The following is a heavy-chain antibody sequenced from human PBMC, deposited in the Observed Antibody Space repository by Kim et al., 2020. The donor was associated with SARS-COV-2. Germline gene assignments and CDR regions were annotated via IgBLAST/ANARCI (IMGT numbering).Heavy chain of an antibody. V-gene: IGHV4-34*01. CDR3: ARGYSSSSIYYYYYYMDV. CDR2: INHSGST. J-gene: IGHJ6*03. D-gene: IGHD6-13*01. CDR1: GGSFSGYY. Sequence: SETLSLTCAVYGGSFSGYYWSWIRQPPGKGLEWIGEINHSGSTNYNPSLKSRVTISVDTSKNQFSLKLSSVTAADTAVYYCARGYSSSSIYYYYYYMDVWGKGTTVTVSS.